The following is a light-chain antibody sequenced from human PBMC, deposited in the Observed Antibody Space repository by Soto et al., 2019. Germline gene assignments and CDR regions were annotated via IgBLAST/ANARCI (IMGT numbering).Light chain of an antibody. CDR2: TAS. J-gene: IGKJ1*01. CDR3: EQSYIVPRT. V-gene: IGKV1-39*01. CDR1: QTISTH. Sequence: DIQMTQSPSSLSASVGDRVTISCRASQTISTHLNWYQQKPGRVPQLLIYTASTLQSGVPSRFSGSGSGTDFTLTISSLQPEDFATYYCEQSYIVPRTFGQVPRWIS.